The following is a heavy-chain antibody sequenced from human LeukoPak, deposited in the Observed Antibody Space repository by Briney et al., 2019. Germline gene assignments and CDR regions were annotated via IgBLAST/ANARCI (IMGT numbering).Heavy chain of an antibody. Sequence: SETLSLTCTVSGGSISSYYWSWIRQSPGRGLEWIGYIYYSGSTNYNPSLKSRVTISVDTSKNHFSLKLSSVTAADTAVYYCARGTGIADYWGQGTLVTVSS. D-gene: IGHD2-21*01. CDR2: IYYSGST. J-gene: IGHJ4*02. V-gene: IGHV4-59*01. CDR3: ARGTGIADY. CDR1: GGSISSYY.